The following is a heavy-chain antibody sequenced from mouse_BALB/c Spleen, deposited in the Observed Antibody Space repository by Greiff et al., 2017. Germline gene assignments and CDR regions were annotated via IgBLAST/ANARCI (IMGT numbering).Heavy chain of an antibody. CDR1: GYTFTDYE. J-gene: IGHJ3*01. CDR2: IDPETGGT. Sequence: VQLQESGAELVRPGASVTLSCKASGYTFTDYEMHWVKQTPVHGLEWIGAIDPETGGTAYNQKFKGKATLTADKSSSTAYMELRSLTSEDSAFYYCTGDYEGFAYWGQGTLVTVSA. CDR3: TGDYEGFAY. V-gene: IGHV1-15*01. D-gene: IGHD2-4*01.